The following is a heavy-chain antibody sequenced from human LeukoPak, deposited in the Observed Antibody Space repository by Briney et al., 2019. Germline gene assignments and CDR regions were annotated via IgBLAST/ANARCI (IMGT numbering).Heavy chain of an antibody. Sequence: PGRSLRLSCAASGFTFDDYAMHWVRQAPGKGLEWVSGISWNSGSMDYADSVKGRFTISRDNAKNSLYLQMNSLRAEDTAVYYCARDAGGVVVAAYFFDYWGQGTLVTVSS. V-gene: IGHV3-9*01. D-gene: IGHD2-15*01. CDR1: GFTFDDYA. CDR3: ARDAGGVVVAAYFFDY. CDR2: ISWNSGSM. J-gene: IGHJ4*02.